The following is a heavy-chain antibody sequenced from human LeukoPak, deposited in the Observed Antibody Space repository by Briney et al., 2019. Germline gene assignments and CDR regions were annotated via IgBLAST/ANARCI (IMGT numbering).Heavy chain of an antibody. CDR1: GGSFSGYY. CDR2: INHSGST. J-gene: IGHJ6*02. V-gene: IGHV4-34*01. D-gene: IGHD2-2*01. CDR3: ARGPLGCSGTSCYRYYYYGMDV. Sequence: SETLSLTCAVYGGSFSGYYWSWIRQPPGKGLEWIGEINHSGSTNYDPSLKSRVTISVDTSKNQFSLKLSSVTAADTAVYYCARGPLGCSGTSCYRYYYYGMDVWGQGTTVTVSS.